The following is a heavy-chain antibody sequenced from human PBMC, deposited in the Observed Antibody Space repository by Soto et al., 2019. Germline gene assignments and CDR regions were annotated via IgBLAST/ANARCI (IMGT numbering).Heavy chain of an antibody. CDR2: ISSDGTTT. CDR1: GFTLSSYW. CDR3: VRDGRNYYGMDV. Sequence: EVQLVESGGGLVQPGGSLRLSCEASGFTLSSYWMQWVRQAPGKGLVWVSFISSDGTTTYYADSVKGRFTVSKDNXXXTLSLQMNSLRAEDTAVYYCVRDGRNYYGMDVWGQGTTVTVSS. J-gene: IGHJ6*02. V-gene: IGHV3-74*01.